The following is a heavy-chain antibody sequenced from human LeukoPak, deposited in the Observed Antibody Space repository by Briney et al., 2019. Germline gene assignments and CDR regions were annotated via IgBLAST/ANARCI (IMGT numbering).Heavy chain of an antibody. CDR1: GFTFSSYE. D-gene: IGHD3-10*01. V-gene: IGHV3-48*03. CDR3: ARDSYGSGSYREYYYGMDV. Sequence: WGSLRLSCAASGFTFSSYEMNWVRQAPGKGLELVSYISSNCSTIYYADSVKGRFTISRDNAKNSLYLQMNSLRAEDTAVYYCARDSYGSGSYREYYYGMDVWGQGTTVTVSS. J-gene: IGHJ6*02. CDR2: ISSNCSTI.